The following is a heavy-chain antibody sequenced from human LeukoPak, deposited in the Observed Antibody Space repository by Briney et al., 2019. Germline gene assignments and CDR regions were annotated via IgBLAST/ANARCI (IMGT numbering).Heavy chain of an antibody. V-gene: IGHV4-4*07. Sequence: SETLSLTCTVSGGSISSYYWSWIRQPAGKGLEWIGRIYTSGSTNYNPSLKSRVTMSVDTSKNQFSLKLSSVTAADTAVYYCARLYYLEYYYYMDVWGKGTTVTVSS. CDR3: ARLYYLEYYYYMDV. CDR1: GGSISSYY. J-gene: IGHJ6*03. D-gene: IGHD3-22*01. CDR2: IYTSGST.